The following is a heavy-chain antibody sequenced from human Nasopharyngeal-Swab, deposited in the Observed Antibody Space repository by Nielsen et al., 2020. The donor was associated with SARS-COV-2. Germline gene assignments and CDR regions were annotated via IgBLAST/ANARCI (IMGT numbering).Heavy chain of an antibody. CDR2: ISGRGGST. CDR3: AKEGRQQLVRPFDY. D-gene: IGHD6-13*01. J-gene: IGHJ4*02. CDR1: GFTISSYA. Sequence: GESMKIYCAASGFTISSYAMSGGRQAPGKGLEWVSAISGRGGSTYYADSVKGRFTLSRDNSKNTLYLQMNSLRAEDTAVYYCAKEGRQQLVRPFDYWGQGTLVTVSS. V-gene: IGHV3-23*01.